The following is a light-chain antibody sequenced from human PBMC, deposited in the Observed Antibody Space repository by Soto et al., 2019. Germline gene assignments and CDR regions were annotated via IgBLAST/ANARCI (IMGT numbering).Light chain of an antibody. J-gene: IGKJ1*01. CDR1: QSVSSSY. CDR3: QQYGSSPWT. V-gene: IGKV3-20*01. CDR2: GAS. Sequence: EIVLTQSPGTLSLSPGERATLSCRASQSVSSSYLAWYQQKPGQAPRLRIYGASSRATGIPDRFSGGGSGTGLPLTISRLEPEDFAVYYCQQYGSSPWTFGQGTKVEIK.